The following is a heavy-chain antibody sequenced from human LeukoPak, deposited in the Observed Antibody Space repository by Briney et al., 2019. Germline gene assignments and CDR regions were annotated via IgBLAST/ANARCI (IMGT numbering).Heavy chain of an antibody. D-gene: IGHD6-19*01. V-gene: IGHV3-53*01. Sequence: GSLRLSCAAYGFTVSSNYMSWDRQAPGKGLEWVSVIYSGGSTYYADSVKGRFTISRDNSKNTLYLQMNSLRAEDTAVYYCARSLAVAAFFDYWGQGILVTVSS. CDR3: ARSLAVAAFFDY. J-gene: IGHJ4*02. CDR1: GFTVSSNY. CDR2: IYSGGST.